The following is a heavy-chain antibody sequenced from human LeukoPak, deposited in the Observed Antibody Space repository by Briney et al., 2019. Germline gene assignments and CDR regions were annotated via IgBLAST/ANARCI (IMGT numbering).Heavy chain of an antibody. D-gene: IGHD5-18*01. V-gene: IGHV4-39*01. CDR2: IYYSGST. CDR1: GGSISSSSYY. CDR3: ASHAPKNTAVI. Sequence: PSETLSLTCTVSGGSISSSSYYWGWIRQPPGKGLEWIGSIYYSGSTYYNPSLKSRVTISVDTSKNQFSLKLSSVTAADTAVYYCASHAPKNTAVIWGQGTLVTVSS. J-gene: IGHJ4*02.